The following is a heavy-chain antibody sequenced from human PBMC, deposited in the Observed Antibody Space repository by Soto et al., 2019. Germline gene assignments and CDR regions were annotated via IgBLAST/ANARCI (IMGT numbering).Heavy chain of an antibody. J-gene: IGHJ4*02. CDR3: ANGVPDRPSYSIDF. CDR1: GFTFGSYA. V-gene: IGHV3-23*01. Sequence: GGSLRLSCAAYGFTFGSYAMSWVRQAPGKGLEWVSAISGSGGSTYYADSVKGRFTISRDNSKNTLYLQMNSLRAEDTAVYYCANGVPDRPSYSIDFWGPGPFVTVSS. CDR2: ISGSGGST. D-gene: IGHD3-3*01.